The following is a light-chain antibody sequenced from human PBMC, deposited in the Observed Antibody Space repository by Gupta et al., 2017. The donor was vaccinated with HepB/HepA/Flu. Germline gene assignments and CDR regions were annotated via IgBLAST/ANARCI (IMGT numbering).Light chain of an antibody. Sequence: DIQMTQSPSSLSASVGDRVTITCQAGQAPKLLIYAASSLQSGVPSRFSGSGSGTDFTLTISSLQPEDFATYYCQQSYSTPLTFGQGTKVEIK. V-gene: IGKV1-39*01. CDR2: AAS. CDR3: QQSYSTPLT. J-gene: IGKJ1*01.